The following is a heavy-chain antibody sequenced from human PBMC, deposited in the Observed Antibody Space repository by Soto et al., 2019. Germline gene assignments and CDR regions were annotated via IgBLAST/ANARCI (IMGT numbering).Heavy chain of an antibody. CDR2: IYYSGST. CDR1: GGSISSYY. Sequence: SETLSLTCTVSGGSISSYYWSWIRQPPGKGLEWIGYIYYSGSTNYNPSLKSRVTISVDTSKNQFSLKLSSVTAADTAVYYCARVFTYYDILTGYYIGAFDIWGQGTMVTVSS. J-gene: IGHJ3*02. CDR3: ARVFTYYDILTGYYIGAFDI. D-gene: IGHD3-9*01. V-gene: IGHV4-59*01.